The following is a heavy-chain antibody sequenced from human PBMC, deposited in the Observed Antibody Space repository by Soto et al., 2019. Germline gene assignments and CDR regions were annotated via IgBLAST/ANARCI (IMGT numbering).Heavy chain of an antibody. CDR3: ARDPDTAMGHDAFDI. CDR1: GFTFRTYN. J-gene: IGHJ3*02. D-gene: IGHD5-18*01. V-gene: IGHV3-48*02. CDR2: ISSSSSTI. Sequence: PGGSLRLSSTASGFTFRTYNMNWVRQAPGKGLEWVSYISSSSSTIYYADPVKGRFTISRDNAKNSLYLQMNSLRDEDTAVYYCARDPDTAMGHDAFDIWGQGTLVTVSS.